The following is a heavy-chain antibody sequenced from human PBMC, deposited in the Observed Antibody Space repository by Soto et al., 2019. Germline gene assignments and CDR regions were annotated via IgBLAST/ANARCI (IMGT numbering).Heavy chain of an antibody. J-gene: IGHJ4*02. V-gene: IGHV3-53*01. CDR2: IYSGGST. D-gene: IGHD4-17*01. CDR3: AKGHTVTTAYS. Sequence: GGSLRLSCAASGFTVSSNYMSWVRQALGKGLEWVSVIYSGGSTYYADSVKGRFTISRDNSKNTLYLQMNSLRAEDTAVYYCAKGHTVTTAYSWGQGTLVTVSS. CDR1: GFTVSSNY.